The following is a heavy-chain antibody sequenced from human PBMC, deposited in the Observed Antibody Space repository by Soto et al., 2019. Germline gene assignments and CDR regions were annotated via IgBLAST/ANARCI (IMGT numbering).Heavy chain of an antibody. J-gene: IGHJ2*01. CDR2: ISYDGSNK. D-gene: IGHD4-4*01. V-gene: IGHV3-30-3*01. Sequence: QVQLVESGGGVVQPGRSLRLSCAASGFTFSSYAMHWVRQAPGKGLEWVAVISYDGSNKYYADSVKGRFTISRDNSKNALDLHMNSLKTEDTAVYYCARHLWRDDYNWGYFDLWGRGTLVTVSS. CDR3: ARHLWRDDYNWGYFDL. CDR1: GFTFSSYA.